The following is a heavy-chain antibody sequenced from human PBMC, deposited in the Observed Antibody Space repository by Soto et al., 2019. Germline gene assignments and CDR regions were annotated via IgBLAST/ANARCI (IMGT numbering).Heavy chain of an antibody. CDR2: IYESGTI. J-gene: IGHJ5*02. Sequence: SETLSLTCAVSGGSIGGAGYSWSWIRQPPGGGLDWIGYIYESGTILYNPSLKTRLTISLNWSDRQFSLTLNSVTAADTAVYYCARAQFYSGSGNYHNLMFDPWGQGTQVTVSS. CDR1: GGSIGGAGYS. D-gene: IGHD3-10*01. V-gene: IGHV4-30-2*01. CDR3: ARAQFYSGSGNYHNLMFDP.